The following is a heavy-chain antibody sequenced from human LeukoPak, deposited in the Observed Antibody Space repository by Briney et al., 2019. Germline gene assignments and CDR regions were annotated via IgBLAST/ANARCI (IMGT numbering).Heavy chain of an antibody. CDR2: IHISGST. CDR3: ARADRSGYFGNVVAFDI. J-gene: IGHJ3*02. D-gene: IGHD3-22*01. Sequence: SQTLSLTCTVSGGSINSGSYSWTWIRQPAGKGLEWIGRIHISGSTDYTPSLKSRVTISVDTSKNQFSLKLSSVTAADTAVYYCARADRSGYFGNVVAFDIWGQGTMITVSS. V-gene: IGHV4-61*02. CDR1: GGSINSGSYS.